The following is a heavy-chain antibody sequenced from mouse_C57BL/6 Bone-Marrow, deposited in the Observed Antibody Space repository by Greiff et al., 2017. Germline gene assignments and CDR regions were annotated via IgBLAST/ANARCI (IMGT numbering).Heavy chain of an antibody. D-gene: IGHD2-4*01. CDR3: ATTYDYDASGY. Sequence: EVQLQQSGPERVKPGASVKISCKASGYSFTGYYMNWVKQSPEKSLEWIGEINPSTGGTTYNQKFKAKATLTVDKSSSTAYMQLKSLTSEDSAVYYCATTYDYDASGYWGQGTTPTVSS. CDR1: GYSFTGYY. CDR2: INPSTGGT. J-gene: IGHJ2*01. V-gene: IGHV1-42*01.